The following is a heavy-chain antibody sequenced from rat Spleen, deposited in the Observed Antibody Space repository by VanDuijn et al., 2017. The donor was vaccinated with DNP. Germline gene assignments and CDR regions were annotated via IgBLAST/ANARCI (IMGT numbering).Heavy chain of an antibody. Sequence: QVQLTETGPGMVQPSETLSLTCTVSGFSLTTYSVSWSSQPSGKGPEWMGKMWDVGDTAYNSALKSPLSISRDTTMSQVFLKMNSLQTDDTGTYYCTSDSLNSSSFVYWGQGSLVTVSS. CDR1: GFSLTTYS. D-gene: IGHD1-2*01. V-gene: IGHV2-34*01. J-gene: IGHJ3*01. CDR2: MWDVGDT. CDR3: TSDSLNSSSFVY.